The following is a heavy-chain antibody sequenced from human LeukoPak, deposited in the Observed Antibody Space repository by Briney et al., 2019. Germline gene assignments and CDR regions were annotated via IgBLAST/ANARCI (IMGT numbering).Heavy chain of an antibody. CDR3: ARHQNYDTSGYYPLHP. Sequence: SETLSLTCTVSGGSINSYYWSWIRQPPGKGLEWIGYIYYSGNTNYNPSLKSRVTISVDTPRNQFSLSLSSVTAADTDGYYCARHQNYDTSGYYPLHPWGQGTLVTVSS. CDR2: IYYSGNT. CDR1: GGSINSYY. D-gene: IGHD3-22*01. V-gene: IGHV4-59*08. J-gene: IGHJ5*02.